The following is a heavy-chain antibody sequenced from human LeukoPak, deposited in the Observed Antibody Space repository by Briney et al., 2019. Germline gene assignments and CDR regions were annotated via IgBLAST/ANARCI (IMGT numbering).Heavy chain of an antibody. J-gene: IGHJ4*02. CDR2: ISGSGGST. CDR3: ATDSGYYGSGSYPDY. V-gene: IGHV3-23*01. Sequence: AGGSLRPSCAASGFTFSSYAMSWVRQAPGKGLEWVSAISGSGGSTYYADSVKGRFTISRDNSKNTLYLQMNSLRAEDTAVYYCATDSGYYGSGSYPDYWGQGTLVTVSS. CDR1: GFTFSSYA. D-gene: IGHD3-10*01.